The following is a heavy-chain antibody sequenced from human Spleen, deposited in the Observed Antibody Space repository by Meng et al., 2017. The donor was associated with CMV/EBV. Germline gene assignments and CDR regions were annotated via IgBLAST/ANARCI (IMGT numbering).Heavy chain of an antibody. CDR2: IYPGDSDT. CDR3: ARHAAVTTEYSGMDV. CDR1: GYSFTNYW. Sequence: GGSLRLSCKGSGYSFTNYWIGWVRQMPGKGLEWMGIIYPGDSDTRYSPSFQGQVTISADKSISIAYLQWSSLKASDTAMYYCARHAAVTTEYSGMDVWGQGTTVTVSS. D-gene: IGHD4-17*01. J-gene: IGHJ6*02. V-gene: IGHV5-51*01.